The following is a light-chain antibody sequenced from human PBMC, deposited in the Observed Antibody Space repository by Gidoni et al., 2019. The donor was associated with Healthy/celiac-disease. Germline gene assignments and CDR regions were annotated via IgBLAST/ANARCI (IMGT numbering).Light chain of an antibody. J-gene: IGKJ2*02. V-gene: IGKV1-39*01. CDR3: QQSYSTPRT. CDR1: QSISSY. CDR2: AAS. Sequence: DIQMTQSPSSLSASVGDRVTIPCRASQSISSYLNWYQQKPGKAPKLLIYAASSLQSGVPSRFSGSGSGTDFTLTISSLQPEDFATYYCQQSYSTPRTFXQXTKLEIK.